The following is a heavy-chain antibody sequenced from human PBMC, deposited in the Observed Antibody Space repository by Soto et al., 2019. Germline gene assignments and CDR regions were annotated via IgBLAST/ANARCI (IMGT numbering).Heavy chain of an antibody. J-gene: IGHJ6*02. CDR3: ARDWWISDFSYYYGMDV. CDR1: GFTISSYE. CDR2: ISSSGNTI. V-gene: IGHV3-48*03. Sequence: PGGSLRLSCAASGFTISSYEMNWVRQAPGKGLEWVSYISSSGNTIHYADSVQGRFTISRDNAKNSLFLQMNSLRADDTAVYYCARDWWISDFSYYYGMDVWGQGTTVTVSS. D-gene: IGHD2-15*01.